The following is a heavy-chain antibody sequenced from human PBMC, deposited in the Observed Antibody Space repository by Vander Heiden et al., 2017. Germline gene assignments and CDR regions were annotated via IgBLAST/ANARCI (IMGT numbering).Heavy chain of an antibody. CDR3: AKFGVYDSSVDY. D-gene: IGHD3-22*01. J-gene: IGHJ4*02. V-gene: IGHV3-23*01. CDR1: GFTFSSYA. CDR2: ISGSGGST. Sequence: EVQLLESGGGLVQPGGSLRLSCAASGFTFSSYAMSWVRQAPGKGLEWVSAISGSGGSTYYADPVKGRFTISRDNSKNTLYLQMNSLRAEDTAVYYCAKFGVYDSSVDYWGQGTLVTVSS.